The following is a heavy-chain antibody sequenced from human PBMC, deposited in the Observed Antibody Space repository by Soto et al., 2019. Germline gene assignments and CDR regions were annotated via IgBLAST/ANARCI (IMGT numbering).Heavy chain of an antibody. CDR3: ARGTSWQLPFDY. CDR1: SDSISSYY. J-gene: IGHJ4*02. CDR2: ISYSGST. V-gene: IGHV4-59*01. Sequence: QVQLQESGPGLVKPSETLSLTCTVSSDSISSYYWSWIRQPPGKRLEWIGYISYSGSTDYNPSLKSRVAISGDTSKNQFSLKVSSVTAADKAVYYCARGTSWQLPFDYWGQGTLVTVSS. D-gene: IGHD6-13*01.